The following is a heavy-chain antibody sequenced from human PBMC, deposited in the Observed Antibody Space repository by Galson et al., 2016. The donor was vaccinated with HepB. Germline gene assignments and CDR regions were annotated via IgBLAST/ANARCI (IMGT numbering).Heavy chain of an antibody. V-gene: IGHV4-4*02. Sequence: SETLSLTCGVSGGSISDNSWWAWVRQSPGKELEWIGEIYQTGTAHYNPSFTSRATISIDKSKNQISLRLGSVTAADTAVYYCTRGTLGTTASMAFDYWGQGTLVSVSS. J-gene: IGHJ4*02. D-gene: IGHD1-26*01. CDR2: IYQTGTA. CDR1: GGSISDNSW. CDR3: TRGTLGTTASMAFDY.